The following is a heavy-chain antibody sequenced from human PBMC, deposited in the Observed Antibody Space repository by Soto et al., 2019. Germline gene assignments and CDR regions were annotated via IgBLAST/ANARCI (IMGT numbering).Heavy chain of an antibody. J-gene: IGHJ5*02. D-gene: IGHD3-9*01. CDR2: ISSSSSYI. CDR3: ARDEMTGYYFLNWFDP. CDR1: GFTFSSYS. V-gene: IGHV3-21*01. Sequence: GGSLRLSCAASGFTFSSYSMNWVRQAPGKGLEWVSSISSSSSYIYYADSVKGRFTISRDNAKNSLYLQMNSLRAEDTAVYYYARDEMTGYYFLNWFDPWGQGTLVTVSS.